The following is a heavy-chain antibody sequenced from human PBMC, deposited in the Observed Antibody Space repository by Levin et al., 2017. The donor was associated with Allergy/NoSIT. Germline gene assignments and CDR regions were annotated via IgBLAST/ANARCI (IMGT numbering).Heavy chain of an antibody. CDR2: INNSGGNT. D-gene: IGHD2-15*01. CDR1: GFTFSSYA. V-gene: IGHV3-23*01. CDR3: AKEGFCSGGSCSDWYFDL. Sequence: TGGSLRLSCAASGFTFSSYAMSWVRQAPGKGLEWVSTINNSGGNTYYADSVKGRFTISRDNSRNTLYLQMNSLRAEDTAVYYCAKEGFCSGGSCSDWYFDLWGRGTLVTVSS. J-gene: IGHJ2*01.